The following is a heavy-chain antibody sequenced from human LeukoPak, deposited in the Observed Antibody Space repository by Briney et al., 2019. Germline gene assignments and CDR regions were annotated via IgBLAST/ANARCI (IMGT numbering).Heavy chain of an antibody. D-gene: IGHD3-10*01. CDR2: IYYSGST. CDR3: ARGGSGSYLFWFDP. CDR1: GGSISSYY. J-gene: IGHJ5*02. V-gene: IGHV4-59*01. Sequence: SETLSLTCTVSGGSISSYYWSWIRQPPGKGLEWIGYIYYSGSTNYNPSLKSRVTISVDTSKNQFSLKLSSVTAADTAVYYCARGGSGSYLFWFDPWGQGTLVTVSS.